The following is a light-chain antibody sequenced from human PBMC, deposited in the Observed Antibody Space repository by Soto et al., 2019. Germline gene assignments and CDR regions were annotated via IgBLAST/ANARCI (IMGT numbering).Light chain of an antibody. Sequence: QPVLTQLPSASASLGASVKFTCTLSSGHSSYAIAWHQQQPEKGPRYLMKLNSDGSHSKGDGIPDRFSGSSSGAERYLTISSLQSEDEADYYCQTWGTGIHVFGTGTKLTVL. J-gene: IGLJ1*01. CDR1: SGHSSYA. V-gene: IGLV4-69*01. CDR2: LNSDGSH. CDR3: QTWGTGIHV.